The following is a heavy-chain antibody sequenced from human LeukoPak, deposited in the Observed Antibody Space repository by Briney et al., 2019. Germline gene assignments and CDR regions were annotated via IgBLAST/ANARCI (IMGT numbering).Heavy chain of an antibody. J-gene: IGHJ4*02. Sequence: SETLSLTCAVYGGSFSGYYWSWIRQPPGKGLEWIGEINHSGSTNYNPSLKSRVTISVDTSKNQFSLKLSSVTAADTAVYYCARGHGEIDYWGQGTLVTVSS. CDR2: INHSGST. CDR1: GGSFSGYY. CDR3: ARGHGEIDY. D-gene: IGHD3-10*01. V-gene: IGHV4-34*01.